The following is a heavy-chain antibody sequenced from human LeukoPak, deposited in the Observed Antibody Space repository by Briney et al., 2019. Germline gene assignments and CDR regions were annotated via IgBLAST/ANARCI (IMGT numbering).Heavy chain of an antibody. CDR2: IDYSGST. CDR3: ARTLLGRLFDY. V-gene: IGHV4-59*08. J-gene: IGHJ4*02. D-gene: IGHD2-8*02. CDR1: GGSINSYY. Sequence: SETLSLTCTVSGGSINSYYWSWIRQPPGKGLEWIGYIDYSGSTNYNPSLKSPVTISLDTSKNQFSLKLNSVPAADTAVYYCARTLLGRLFDYWGQAALVTVSS.